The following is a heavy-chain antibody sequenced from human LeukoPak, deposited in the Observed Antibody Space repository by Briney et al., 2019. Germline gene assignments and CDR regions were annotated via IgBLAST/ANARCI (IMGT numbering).Heavy chain of an antibody. J-gene: IGHJ6*02. CDR3: ARSYDGRGYYYYGMDV. CDR2: IYYSGRT. CDR1: GGSINSYY. Sequence: SETLSLTCTVSGGSINSYYGSWIRQPPGKGLEWIGYIYYSGRTHYNPSLKSRVTISVDTSKNQFSLKLSSVTAADTAVYYCARSYDGRGYYYYGMDVWGQGTTVTVSS. V-gene: IGHV4-59*01. D-gene: IGHD3-22*01.